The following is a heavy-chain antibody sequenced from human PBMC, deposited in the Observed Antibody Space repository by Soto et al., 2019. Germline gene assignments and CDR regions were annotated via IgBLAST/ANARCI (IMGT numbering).Heavy chain of an antibody. CDR3: ARGDSNSWSDY. Sequence: QVQLVESGGGVVQPGRSLRLSCAASGFTFRSYAMDWVRQAPGKGLEWVAVISYDGTNKYYADSVKGRFTISRDNSKNTLSLQMNSLSAEETAVYYCARGDSNSWSDYWGQGTLVTVSS. J-gene: IGHJ4*02. CDR1: GFTFRSYA. CDR2: ISYDGTNK. D-gene: IGHD6-13*01. V-gene: IGHV3-30*01.